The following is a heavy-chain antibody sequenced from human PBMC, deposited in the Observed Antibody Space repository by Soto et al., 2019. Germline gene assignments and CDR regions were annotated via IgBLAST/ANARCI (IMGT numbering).Heavy chain of an antibody. D-gene: IGHD2-2*02. CDR3: VRYGPYCSSIRCYTSGFDY. CDR2: ISCCGGSA. CDR1: GFNFKKFA. J-gene: IGHJ4*02. Sequence: EVQLLESGGGVVQPGGSLRLSCVASGFNFKKFAMAWVRQAAGGGLVWVSGISCCGGSASYADSVKGRFSIARDDSKNTVSLQLNNLRVEDTAVYYCVRYGPYCSSIRCYTSGFDYWGQGTLVTVSS. V-gene: IGHV3-23*01.